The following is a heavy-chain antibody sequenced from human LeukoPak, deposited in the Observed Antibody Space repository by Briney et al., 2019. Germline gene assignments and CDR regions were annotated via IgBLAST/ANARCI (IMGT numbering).Heavy chain of an antibody. J-gene: IGHJ4*02. V-gene: IGHV4-59*01. CDR1: GGSISGYY. Sequence: SETLSLTCTVSGGSISGYYWNWIRQPPGKGLEWIGYISYTGSADYNPSLKSRVTISVDTSKNQFSLKLTSLTAADTAVYYCASFYAPDRGIESQNLVTVYWGQGTLVSVSS. CDR2: ISYTGSA. CDR3: ASFYAPDRGIESQNLVTVY. D-gene: IGHD2/OR15-2a*01.